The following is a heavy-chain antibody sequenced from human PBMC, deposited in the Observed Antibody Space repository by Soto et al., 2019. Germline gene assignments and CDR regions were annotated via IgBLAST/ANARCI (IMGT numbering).Heavy chain of an antibody. D-gene: IGHD1-26*01. Sequence: EVQLVESGGGLVQPGGSLRLSCAASGFTFTNYWMHWVRQAPGKGLQWVARVDGEGSGTSYADSVKGRFTISRDNAKNTLSLQMNSLRADDTAVYYCGSVFEHWGWRTLVTVSS. V-gene: IGHV3-74*01. CDR2: VDGEGSGT. J-gene: IGHJ4*02. CDR1: GFTFTNYW. CDR3: GSVFEH.